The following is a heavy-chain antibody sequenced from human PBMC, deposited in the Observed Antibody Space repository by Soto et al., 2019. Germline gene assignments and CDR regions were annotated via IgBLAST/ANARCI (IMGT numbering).Heavy chain of an antibody. CDR3: ARGGTPIYH. V-gene: IGHV1-18*01. Sequence: GQGLEWMGWISAYNGNTNYAQKFQGRVTMTTDTSTSTAYMEVRRLRFDDTAVYYCARGGTPIYHWGQGTLVSV. J-gene: IGHJ5*02. D-gene: IGHD3-16*01. CDR2: ISAYNGNT.